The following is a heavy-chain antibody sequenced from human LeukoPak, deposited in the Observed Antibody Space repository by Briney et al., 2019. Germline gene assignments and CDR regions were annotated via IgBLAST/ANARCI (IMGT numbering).Heavy chain of an antibody. V-gene: IGHV6-1*01. Sequence: SQTLSLTCAISGDSVSSNSAAWDWIRQSPSRGLEWLGRTYYRSKWYNDYAVSVKSRITINPDTSKNQFSLQLNSVTPEDTAVYYCARHRRGRIDILTGYYMMNRLGWFDPWGQGTLVTVSS. CDR1: GDSVSSNSAA. D-gene: IGHD3-9*01. CDR3: ARHRRGRIDILTGYYMMNRLGWFDP. J-gene: IGHJ5*02. CDR2: TYYRSKWYN.